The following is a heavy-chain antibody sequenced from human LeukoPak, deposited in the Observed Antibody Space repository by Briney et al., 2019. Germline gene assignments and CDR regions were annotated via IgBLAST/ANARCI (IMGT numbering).Heavy chain of an antibody. J-gene: IGHJ4*02. D-gene: IGHD5-12*01. CDR3: SRNGYSRYDWVFDY. V-gene: IGHV3-48*04. CDR2: ISSSGSTI. Sequence: GGSLRLSCAASGFTFSSYDMHWVRQAPGKGLEWVSYISSSGSTIYYADSVKGRFTISRDNTKNTLYLQMNSLRAEDTAVYYCSRNGYSRYDWVFDYWGQGTLVTVSS. CDR1: GFTFSSYD.